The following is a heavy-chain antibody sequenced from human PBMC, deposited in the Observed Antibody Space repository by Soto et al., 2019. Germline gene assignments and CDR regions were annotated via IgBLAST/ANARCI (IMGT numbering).Heavy chain of an antibody. CDR3: ARGGNRYSNVASGVGGFDY. CDR1: GASITSSY. CDR2: VYHTGAT. Sequence: SETLSLTCTVPGASITSSYWSWIRQSPGKGLEWIAYVYHTGATNYNPSLKSRVTISLDTSKSQFSLNLTSLSTADTAVYFCARGGNRYSNVASGVGGFDYWGQGSLVTVSS. D-gene: IGHD5-12*01. V-gene: IGHV4-59*01. J-gene: IGHJ4*02.